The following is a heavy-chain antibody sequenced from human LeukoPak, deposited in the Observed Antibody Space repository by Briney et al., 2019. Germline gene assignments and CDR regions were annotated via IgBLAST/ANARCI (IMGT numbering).Heavy chain of an antibody. CDR2: IYYSGNT. J-gene: IGHJ5*02. D-gene: IGHD3-3*01. CDR1: GGSISSSIYY. Sequence: SETLSLTCTVSGGSISSSIYYWGWIRQPPGKGLEWIGTIYYSGNTFYSPSLKSRVTISIDTSKNQFSLKLSSVTAADTALYYCARHPSFDWSGPWGQGTLVTVSS. V-gene: IGHV4-39*01. CDR3: ARHPSFDWSGP.